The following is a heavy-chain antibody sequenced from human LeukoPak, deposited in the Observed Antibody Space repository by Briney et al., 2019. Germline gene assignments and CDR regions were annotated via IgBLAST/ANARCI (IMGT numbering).Heavy chain of an antibody. CDR3: AKEGDSSSWYDLYDY. D-gene: IGHD6-13*01. Sequence: GSLRLSCAASGFTVSSNYMSWVRQAPGKGLEWVSVIYGGGGTYYADSVKGRFTISRDNSKNTLYLQMNSLRAEDTAVYYCAKEGDSSSWYDLYDYWGQGTLVTVSS. CDR2: IYGGGGT. J-gene: IGHJ4*02. CDR1: GFTVSSNY. V-gene: IGHV3-53*01.